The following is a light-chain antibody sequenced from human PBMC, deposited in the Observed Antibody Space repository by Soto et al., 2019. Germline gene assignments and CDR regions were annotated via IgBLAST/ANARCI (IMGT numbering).Light chain of an antibody. CDR1: QSVSSNY. J-gene: IGKJ1*01. CDR2: GAS. CDR3: QQYGSSPRT. V-gene: IGKV3-20*01. Sequence: EVVLTQSPGALSLSPGERATLSCRASQSVSSNYLAWYQEKPGRAPRLLIYGASTRATGMPARFSGSGSGTEFTLTISRLEPDDSAVYYCQQYGSSPRTFGPGTKVDIK.